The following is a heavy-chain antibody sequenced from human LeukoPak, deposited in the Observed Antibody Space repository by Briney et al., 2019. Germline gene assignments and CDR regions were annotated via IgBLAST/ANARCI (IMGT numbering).Heavy chain of an antibody. D-gene: IGHD7-27*01. CDR3: AHGTWGFSLYFDL. Sequence: ESGPTLVNPTQTLTLTCTFSEFSLINTGVGVGWIRQPPGKALEWLALIFWNDRKDYSPSLKNRLTITKDTSEDRVVLTMTNMDPADTATYFCAHGTWGFSLYFDLWGRGTLVTVSS. CDR2: IFWNDRK. CDR1: EFSLINTGVG. J-gene: IGHJ2*01. V-gene: IGHV2-5*01.